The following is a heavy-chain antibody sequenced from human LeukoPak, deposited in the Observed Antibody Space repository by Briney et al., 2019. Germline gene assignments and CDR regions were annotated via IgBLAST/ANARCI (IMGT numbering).Heavy chain of an antibody. CDR3: ATLGALGYCSSTSCPQSVY. CDR2: ISGSGGST. CDR1: GFTFSSYA. Sequence: GGSLRLSCAASGFTFSSYAMSWVRQAPGKGLEWVSAISGSGGSTYYADSVKGRFAISRDNSKNTLYLQMNSLRAEDTAVYYCATLGALGYCSSTSCPQSVYWGQGTLVTVSS. V-gene: IGHV3-23*01. D-gene: IGHD2-2*01. J-gene: IGHJ4*02.